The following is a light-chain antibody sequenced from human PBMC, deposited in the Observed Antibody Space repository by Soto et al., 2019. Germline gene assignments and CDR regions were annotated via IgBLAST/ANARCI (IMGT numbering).Light chain of an antibody. V-gene: IGKV3-11*01. Sequence: EIVLTQSPATLSLSPGERATLSCRASQSISSHLVWYQQKPGQAPRLLMYDASNRATGIPARFSGSGSGTDFTLTISSLEPEDFAVYYCQHRANWPVTFGGGTKVEIK. J-gene: IGKJ4*01. CDR2: DAS. CDR1: QSISSH. CDR3: QHRANWPVT.